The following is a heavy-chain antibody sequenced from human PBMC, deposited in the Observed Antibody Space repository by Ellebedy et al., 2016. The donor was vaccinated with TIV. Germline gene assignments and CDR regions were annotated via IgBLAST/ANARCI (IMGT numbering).Heavy chain of an antibody. CDR1: GGSISSYY. CDR3: ARDRYGDSPMYYFDY. J-gene: IGHJ4*02. D-gene: IGHD4-17*01. V-gene: IGHV4-59*01. CDR2: IYYSGST. Sequence: SETLSLTXTVSGGSISSYYWSWIRQPPGKGLEWIGYIYYSGSTNYNPSLKSRVTISVDTSKNQFSLKLSSVTAADTAVYYCARDRYGDSPMYYFDYWGQGTLVTVSS.